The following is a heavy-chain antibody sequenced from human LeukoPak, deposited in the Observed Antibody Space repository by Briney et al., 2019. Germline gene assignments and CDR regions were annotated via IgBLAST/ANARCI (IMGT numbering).Heavy chain of an antibody. CDR3: AIITGTTYYYYYGMDV. CDR2: ISYDGSNK. V-gene: IGHV3-30*03. CDR1: GFTFSSYG. Sequence: PGGSLRLSCAASGFTFSSYGMHWVRQAPGKGLEWVAVISYDGSNKYYADSVKSRFTISRDNSKNTLYLQMNSLRAEDTAVYYCAIITGTTYYYYYGMDVWGQGTTVTVSS. D-gene: IGHD1-7*01. J-gene: IGHJ6*02.